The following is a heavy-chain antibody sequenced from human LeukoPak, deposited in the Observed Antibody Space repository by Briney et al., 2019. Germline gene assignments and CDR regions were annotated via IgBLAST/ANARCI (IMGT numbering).Heavy chain of an antibody. J-gene: IGHJ6*02. V-gene: IGHV4-4*07. Sequence: SETLSLTCTVSGGSISSYYWSWLRQPAGKGLEWIGRIYTSGSTNYNPSLKSRVTMSVDTSKNQFSLKLSSVTAADTAVYYCARDGTPTVVIRGYYYGMDVCGQGTTVTVSS. D-gene: IGHD4-23*01. CDR1: GGSISSYY. CDR3: ARDGTPTVVIRGYYYGMDV. CDR2: IYTSGST.